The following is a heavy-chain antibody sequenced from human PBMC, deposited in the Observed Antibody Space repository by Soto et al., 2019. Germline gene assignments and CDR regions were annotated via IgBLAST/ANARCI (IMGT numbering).Heavy chain of an antibody. J-gene: IGHJ5*02. V-gene: IGHV3-11*01. CDR2: ISSSGSTI. CDR1: GFTFSDYY. Sequence: PWGALRLSCAASGFTFSDYYMSWIRQAPGKGLEWVSYISSSGSTIYYADSVKGRFTISRDNAKNSLYLQMNSLRAEDTAVYYCARPYPNMDWFDPWGQGTLVTVSS. D-gene: IGHD2-21*01. CDR3: ARPYPNMDWFDP.